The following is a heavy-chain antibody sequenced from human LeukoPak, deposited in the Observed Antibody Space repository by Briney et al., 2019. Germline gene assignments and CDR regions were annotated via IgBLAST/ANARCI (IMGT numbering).Heavy chain of an antibody. D-gene: IGHD6-13*01. Sequence: PSETLSLTCTVSGGSISSYYWSWIRQPPGKGLEWIGYIYYSGSTNYNPSLKSRVTISVDTSKNQFSLKLSSVTAADTAVYYCAKTDTAGPTPYYYYVMDVWGQGTTVTVSS. J-gene: IGHJ6*02. CDR3: AKTDTAGPTPYYYYVMDV. V-gene: IGHV4-59*08. CDR2: IYYSGST. CDR1: GGSISSYY.